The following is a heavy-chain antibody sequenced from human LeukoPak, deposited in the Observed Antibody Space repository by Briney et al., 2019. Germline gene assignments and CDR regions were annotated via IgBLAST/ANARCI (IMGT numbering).Heavy chain of an antibody. D-gene: IGHD1-26*01. Sequence: GGSLRLSCAASGFTFTSYDMYWVRQAPGKGLEWVSYISSSGSTTYYADSMKGRFTISRDNAKNSLYLQMNSLRAEDTAVYYCAIIQWELLGDYWGQGTLVTVSS. CDR1: GFTFTSYD. J-gene: IGHJ4*02. CDR3: AIIQWELLGDY. CDR2: ISSSGSTT. V-gene: IGHV3-48*03.